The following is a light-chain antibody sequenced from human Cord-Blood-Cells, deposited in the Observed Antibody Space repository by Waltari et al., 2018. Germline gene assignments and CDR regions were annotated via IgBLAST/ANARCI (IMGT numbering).Light chain of an antibody. CDR2: GAS. CDR3: QQYGSSPT. V-gene: IGKV3-20*01. CDR1: QSVSSSY. Sequence: EIVLTQSPGTLSLSPGERATLSCRASQSVSSSYLAWYQQKPGQAPRLLVSGASSRATGITDWFSGSGSGTDFTLTISRLEPEDFAVYYCQQYGSSPTFGQGTKVEIK. J-gene: IGKJ1*01.